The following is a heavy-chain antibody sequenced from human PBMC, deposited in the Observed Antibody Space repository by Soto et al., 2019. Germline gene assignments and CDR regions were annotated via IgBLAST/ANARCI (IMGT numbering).Heavy chain of an antibody. Sequence: ASVKVSCKASGYSFTDYHIHWVRQAPGQGLEWLGRINPKIGGTSTAQKFQGWVTMTTDTSISTASMELSNLRSDDTAMYYCARSPFAGSDAFDIWGQGTMVTVSS. CDR3: ARSPFAGSDAFDI. V-gene: IGHV1-2*04. CDR2: INPKIGGT. J-gene: IGHJ3*02. D-gene: IGHD1-1*01. CDR1: GYSFTDYH.